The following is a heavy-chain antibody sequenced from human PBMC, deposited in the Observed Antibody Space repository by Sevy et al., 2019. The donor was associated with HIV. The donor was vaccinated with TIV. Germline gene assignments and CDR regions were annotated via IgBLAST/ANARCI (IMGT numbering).Heavy chain of an antibody. CDR3: AKDKTRRFSMDV. CDR2: ISGSGGST. J-gene: IGHJ6*02. V-gene: IGHV3-23*01. Sequence: GGCLRLSCAASGFTFSSYAMSWVRQAPGKGLEWVSAISGSGGSTYYADSVKGRFTISRDNSKNTLYLQMNSLRAEDTAVYYCAKDKTRRFSMDVWGQGTTVTVSS. CDR1: GFTFSSYA.